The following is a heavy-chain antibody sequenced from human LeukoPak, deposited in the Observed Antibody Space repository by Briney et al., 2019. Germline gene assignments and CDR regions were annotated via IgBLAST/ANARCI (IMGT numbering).Heavy chain of an antibody. Sequence: ASVKVSCKASGYTFTSYYMHWVRQAPGQGLEWMGIINPSGGSTSYAQKFQGRVTMTRDMSTSTVYMELSSLRSEDTAVYYCARNFGVNYYYMDVWGKGTTVTVSS. D-gene: IGHD3-3*01. CDR1: GYTFTSYY. CDR2: INPSGGST. CDR3: ARNFGVNYYYMDV. J-gene: IGHJ6*03. V-gene: IGHV1-46*01.